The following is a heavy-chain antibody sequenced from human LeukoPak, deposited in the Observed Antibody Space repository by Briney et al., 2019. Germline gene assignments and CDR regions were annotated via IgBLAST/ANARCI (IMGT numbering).Heavy chain of an antibody. V-gene: IGHV4-38-2*02. Sequence: PSETLSLTCTVSGYSISSGYYWGWIRQPPGKGLEWIGSIYHSGSTYYNPSLKSRVTISVDTSKNQFSLKLSSVTAADTAVYYCARDYYDSSGYYVHYYMDVWGKGTTVTVSS. D-gene: IGHD3-22*01. CDR3: ARDYYDSSGYYVHYYMDV. CDR2: IYHSGST. J-gene: IGHJ6*03. CDR1: GYSISSGYY.